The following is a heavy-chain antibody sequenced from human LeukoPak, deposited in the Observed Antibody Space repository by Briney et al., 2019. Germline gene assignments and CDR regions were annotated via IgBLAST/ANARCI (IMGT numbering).Heavy chain of an antibody. V-gene: IGHV5-51*01. D-gene: IGHD2-15*01. CDR3: ARVKYCSGGSCYSRYYFDY. J-gene: IGHJ4*02. CDR2: IYPGDSDT. CDR1: GYSFTSYW. Sequence: GESLKISCKGSGYSFTSYWIGWVRQMPGKGLEWMGIIYPGDSDTRYSLSFQGQVTISADKSISTAYLQWSSLKASDTAMYYCARVKYCSGGSCYSRYYFDYWGQGTLVTVSS.